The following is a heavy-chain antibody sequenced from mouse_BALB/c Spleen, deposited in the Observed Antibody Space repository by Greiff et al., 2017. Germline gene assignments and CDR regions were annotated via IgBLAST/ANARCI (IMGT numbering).Heavy chain of an antibody. CDR3: ARRYYRYDPYAMDY. CDR1: GYTFSSYW. Sequence: VQLQQSGAELMKPGASVKISCKATGYTFSSYWIEWVKQRPGHGLEWIGEILPGSGSTNYNEKFRGKATFTADTSSNTAYMQLSSLTSEDSAVYYCARRYYRYDPYAMDYWGQGTSVTVSS. CDR2: ILPGSGST. D-gene: IGHD2-14*01. V-gene: IGHV1-9*01. J-gene: IGHJ4*01.